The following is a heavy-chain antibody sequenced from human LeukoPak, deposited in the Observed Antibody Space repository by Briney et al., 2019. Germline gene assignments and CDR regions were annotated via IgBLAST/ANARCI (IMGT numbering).Heavy chain of an antibody. CDR3: ARDRGSYDFDY. CDR1: GFTLSRYW. D-gene: IGHD1-26*01. CDR2: IKQDGSEK. J-gene: IGHJ4*02. Sequence: GGSLRLSCAASGFTLSRYWMSWVRQAPGKGLEWVANIKQDGSEKYYVDSVKGRFTISRDNAKNSLYLQMNSLRAEDTAVYYCARDRGSYDFDYWGQGTLVTVSS. V-gene: IGHV3-7*01.